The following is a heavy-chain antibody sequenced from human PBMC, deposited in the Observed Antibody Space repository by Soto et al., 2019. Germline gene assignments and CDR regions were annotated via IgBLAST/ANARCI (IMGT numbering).Heavy chain of an antibody. Sequence: GAPVKVSCKASGDRFTAHYMHWVRQAPGQGLEGMGWINPNSGGTNYAQKFQGWVTMTRDTSISTAYMELSRLRSDDTAVYYCARGKGDDILTGYSPRDYYYYMDVWGKGTTVTVSS. V-gene: IGHV1-2*04. CDR2: INPNSGGT. J-gene: IGHJ6*03. CDR3: ARGKGDDILTGYSPRDYYYYMDV. CDR1: GDRFTAHY. D-gene: IGHD3-9*01.